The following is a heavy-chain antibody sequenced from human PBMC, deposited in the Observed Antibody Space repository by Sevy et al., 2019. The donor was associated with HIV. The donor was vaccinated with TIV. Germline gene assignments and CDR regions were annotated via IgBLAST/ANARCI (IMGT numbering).Heavy chain of an antibody. CDR3: AKDPSQQLVLKRLRFDY. Sequence: GGSLRLSCAASGFTFSSYGMHWVRQAPGKGLEWVAVISYDGSNKYYADSVKGRFTISRDNSKNTLYLQMNSLRAEDTAVYYCAKDPSQQLVLKRLRFDYWGQGTLVTVSS. D-gene: IGHD6-13*01. V-gene: IGHV3-30*18. CDR1: GFTFSSYG. J-gene: IGHJ4*02. CDR2: ISYDGSNK.